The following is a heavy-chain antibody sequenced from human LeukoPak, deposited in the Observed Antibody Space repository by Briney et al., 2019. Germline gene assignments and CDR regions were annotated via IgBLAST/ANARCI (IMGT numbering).Heavy chain of an antibody. D-gene: IGHD6-19*01. V-gene: IGHV3-13*04. CDR2: IRTAGDT. CDR3: ARVVRDASGWYHFDN. CDR1: GFTFNSYD. J-gene: IGHJ4*02. Sequence: PGGSLRLSCAASGFTFNSYDMHWARQATEKGREWVSGIRTAGDTYYSDPVKGRFTISRESAKNSLYLQMNSLRVGDTAVYYCARVVRDASGWYHFDNWGQGMLVTVSS.